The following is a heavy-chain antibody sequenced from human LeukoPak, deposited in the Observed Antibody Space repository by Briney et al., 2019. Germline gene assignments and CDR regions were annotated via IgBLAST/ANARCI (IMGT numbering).Heavy chain of an antibody. CDR3: ARGSNNYYGSGSYNNWFDP. CDR1: GYSISSGYY. CDR2: LYHSGTT. Sequence: SETLSLTCAVSGYSISSGYYWGWIRQPPGKGLEWIGSLYHSGTTYYNPSLKSRVTISVDRSKNQFSLKLAAVTAADTALYYCARGSNNYYGSGSYNNWFDPWGHGTLVTVSS. V-gene: IGHV4-38-2*01. D-gene: IGHD3-10*01. J-gene: IGHJ5*02.